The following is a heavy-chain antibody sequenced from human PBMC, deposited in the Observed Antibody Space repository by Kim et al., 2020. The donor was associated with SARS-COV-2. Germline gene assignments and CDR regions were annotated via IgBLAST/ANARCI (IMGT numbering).Heavy chain of an antibody. V-gene: IGHV1-18*01. D-gene: IGHD4-17*01. CDR2: ISAYNGNT. CDR3: AREDGDLGYYYYGMDV. J-gene: IGHJ6*02. Sequence: ASVKVSCKASGYTFTSYGISWVRQAPGQGLEWMGMISAYNGNTNYAQKLQGRVTMTTDTSTSTAYMELRSLRSDDTAVYYCAREDGDLGYYYYGMDVWGQGTTVTVSS. CDR1: GYTFTSYG.